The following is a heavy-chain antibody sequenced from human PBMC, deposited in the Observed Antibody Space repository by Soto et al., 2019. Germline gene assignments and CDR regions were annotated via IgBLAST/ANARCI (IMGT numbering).Heavy chain of an antibody. CDR2: ISGSGVTT. Sequence: EVRLLESGGGLVQPGGSLRLSCAASGFTFNTYAMNWVRQAPGKGLEWVSAISGSGVTTYYADSVKGRFTISRDNSKNTLYVQMNSLRTEHTAVYYCAKDVHYNILTGIEYFRHWGQGTLVTGSS. CDR1: GFTFNTYA. D-gene: IGHD3-9*01. CDR3: AKDVHYNILTGIEYFRH. J-gene: IGHJ1*01. V-gene: IGHV3-23*01.